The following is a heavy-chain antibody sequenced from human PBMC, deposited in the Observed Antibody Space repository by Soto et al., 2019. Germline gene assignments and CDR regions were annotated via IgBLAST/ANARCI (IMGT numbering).Heavy chain of an antibody. J-gene: IGHJ2*01. CDR2: IYYSGST. Sequence: QLQLQESGPGLVKPSETLSLTCTVSGGSLSSSSYYWGWISQPPGKGLEWIGSIYYSGSTYYNPSLKSRVLISVDTSKNQFSLKLGSVTVADTAVYYCAIPLGYHERWGTWYFDLWGRGTLVAVSS. V-gene: IGHV4-39*01. CDR1: GGSLSSSSYY. CDR3: AIPLGYHERWGTWYFDL. D-gene: IGHD1-7*01.